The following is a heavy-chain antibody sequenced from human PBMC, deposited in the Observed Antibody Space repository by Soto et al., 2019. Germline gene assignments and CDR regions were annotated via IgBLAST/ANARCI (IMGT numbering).Heavy chain of an antibody. CDR1: GFTVSASA. CDR2: IRSNGRT. J-gene: IGHJ4*02. D-gene: IGHD2-15*01. CDR3: ARVDCSGGRCYTYYFEH. V-gene: IGHV3-73*02. Sequence: EVQLVESGGVLVQPGGSLELSCAASGFTVSASAMHWGRQASGKGLELVGRIRSNGRTAYAASMQGRFTISRDDSKKTAYLKLNGLKTDDTAVYYCARVDCSGGRCYTYYFEHWGQGALVTVSA.